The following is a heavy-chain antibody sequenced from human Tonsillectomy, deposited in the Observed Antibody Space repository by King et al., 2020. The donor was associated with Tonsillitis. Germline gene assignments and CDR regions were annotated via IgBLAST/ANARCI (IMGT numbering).Heavy chain of an antibody. CDR2: ISGSGGST. J-gene: IGHJ6*02. CDR1: GFTFSSYA. V-gene: IGHV3-23*04. CDR3: AKAGSFCGGYSYGYPLYYYYGMDV. D-gene: IGHD5-18*01. Sequence: VQLVESGGGLVQPGGSLRLSCAASGFTFSSYAMSWVRQAPGKGLEWVSAISGSGGSTYYADSVKGRITISRDNPKNTLYLQMNSLRAEETAVYYCAKAGSFCGGYSYGYPLYYYYGMDVWGQGTTVTVAS.